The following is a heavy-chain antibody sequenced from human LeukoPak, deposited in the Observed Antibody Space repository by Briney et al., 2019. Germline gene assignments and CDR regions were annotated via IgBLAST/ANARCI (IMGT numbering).Heavy chain of an antibody. J-gene: IGHJ6*02. CDR3: ARDRLFGSPGGMDV. D-gene: IGHD3-10*01. V-gene: IGHV3-30*14. CDR1: GFTFSSYA. CDR2: ISYDGSNK. Sequence: PGGSLRLSCAASGFTFSSYAMHWVRQAPGKGLEWVAVISYDGSNKYYADSVKGRFTFSRDTSKNRLYLQMNSLRAEDTAVYYCARDRLFGSPGGMDVWGQGTTVTVSS.